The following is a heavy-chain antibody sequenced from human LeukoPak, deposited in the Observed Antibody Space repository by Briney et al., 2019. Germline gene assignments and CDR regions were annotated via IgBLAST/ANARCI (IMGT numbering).Heavy chain of an antibody. Sequence: GGSLRLSCAASGFTFSSYAMSWVRQAPGKGLEWVSAISGSGGSTYYADSVKGRFAISRDNSKNTLYLQMNSLRAEDTAVYYCAKAPITMIVVVSPHPIDYWGQGTLVTVSS. CDR3: AKAPITMIVVVSPHPIDY. CDR1: GFTFSSYA. V-gene: IGHV3-23*01. J-gene: IGHJ4*02. CDR2: ISGSGGST. D-gene: IGHD3-22*01.